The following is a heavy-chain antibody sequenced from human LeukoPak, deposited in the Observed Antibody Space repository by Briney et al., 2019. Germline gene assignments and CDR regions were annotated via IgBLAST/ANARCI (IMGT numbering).Heavy chain of an antibody. Sequence: SETLSLTCTVSGGSISSSSYYWGWIRQPPGKGLEWIGSIYYRGSTYYNPSLRSRITLSLDTSKSQFSLSLSSVTAADTAVYYCASGTTVTNFAYWGQGTLVTVSS. D-gene: IGHD4-17*01. V-gene: IGHV4-39*07. CDR2: IYYRGST. CDR1: GGSISSSSYY. J-gene: IGHJ4*02. CDR3: ASGTTVTNFAY.